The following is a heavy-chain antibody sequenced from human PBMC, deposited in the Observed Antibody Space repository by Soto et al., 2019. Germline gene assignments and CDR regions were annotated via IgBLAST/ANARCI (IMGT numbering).Heavy chain of an antibody. CDR1: GGSISSSSYY. J-gene: IGHJ4*02. D-gene: IGHD3-22*01. V-gene: IGHV4-39*01. CDR3: VRHLYCSGGSCQYYYDSSGYYFDY. Sequence: QLQLQESGPGLVKPSETLSLTCTVSGGSISSSSYYWGWIRQPPGKGLEWIGSIYYSGSTYYNPSLKSRVTISVDTSKNQFSLKLSSVTAADMALYYCVRHLYCSGGSCQYYYDSSGYYFDYWVQGTLVTVSS. CDR2: IYYSGST.